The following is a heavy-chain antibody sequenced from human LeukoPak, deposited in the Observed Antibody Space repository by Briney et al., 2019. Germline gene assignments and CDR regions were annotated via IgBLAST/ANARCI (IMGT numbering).Heavy chain of an antibody. V-gene: IGHV1-69*05. CDR1: GGTFSSYA. J-gene: IGHJ2*01. CDR3: ARGAKYSSSWYGPYWYFDL. Sequence: GASVKVSCKASGGTFSSYAISWVRQAPGQGLEWMGGIIPIFGTANYAQKFQGRVTITTDESTSTAYMELSSLRSEDTAVYYCARGAKYSSSWYGPYWYFDLWGRGTLVTVSS. D-gene: IGHD6-13*01. CDR2: IIPIFGTA.